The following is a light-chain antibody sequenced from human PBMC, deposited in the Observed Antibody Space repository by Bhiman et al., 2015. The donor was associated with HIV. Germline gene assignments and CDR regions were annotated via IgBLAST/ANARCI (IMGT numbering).Light chain of an antibody. CDR2: EVT. Sequence: QSALTQPPSASGSPGQSVAISCTGTSSDFGAYNYVSWYQQRPGKAPKLMIYEVTIRPLGVSNRFSGSKSGNTASLTISGLQAEDEADYYCCSYAGSNTFLFGGGTKLTVL. V-gene: IGLV2-8*01. J-gene: IGLJ2*01. CDR1: SSDFGAYNY. CDR3: CSYAGSNTFL.